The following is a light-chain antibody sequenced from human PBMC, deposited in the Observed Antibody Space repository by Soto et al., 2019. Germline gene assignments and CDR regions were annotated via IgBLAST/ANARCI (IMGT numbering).Light chain of an antibody. V-gene: IGLV1-40*01. CDR2: GNN. Sequence: QSVLTQPPSVSGAPGQRVTISCTGSSSNIGAGYDVHWYQQLPGTAPKLLIFGNNNRPSGVPDRFSGSKSGTSASLAITGLQAEDGADYYCQSYDSSLSGYVVFGEGIKVIVL. CDR3: QSYDSSLSGYVV. CDR1: SSNIGAGYD. J-gene: IGLJ2*01.